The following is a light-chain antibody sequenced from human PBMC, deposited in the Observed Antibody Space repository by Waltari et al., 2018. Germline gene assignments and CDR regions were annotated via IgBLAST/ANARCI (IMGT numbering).Light chain of an antibody. CDR2: DSS. CDR3: QQRSDLPPIT. Sequence: IVLTQSPATLSLSPGERATLSCRASQSISTYLALSQQKPGQAPRLLISDSSYRATGIPARFSGSGSGTDFTLTISSLEPEDFAVYYCQQRSDLPPITFGQGTKVEI. V-gene: IGKV3-11*01. CDR1: QSISTY. J-gene: IGKJ1*01.